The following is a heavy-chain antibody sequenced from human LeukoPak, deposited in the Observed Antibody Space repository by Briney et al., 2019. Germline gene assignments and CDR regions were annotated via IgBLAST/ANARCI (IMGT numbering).Heavy chain of an antibody. V-gene: IGHV3-23*01. CDR2: IDDGSHI. CDR3: AKDGYSSSYNWFDP. D-gene: IGHD6-6*01. Sequence: AGGSLRLSCAGSGFTFSTSAMNWVRQVPGKGPEWVSSIDDGSHIYYSASVKGRFSISRDNSKNTLYLQMNSLRAEDTAVYYCAKDGYSSSYNWFDPWGQGTLVTVSS. CDR1: GFTFSTSA. J-gene: IGHJ5*02.